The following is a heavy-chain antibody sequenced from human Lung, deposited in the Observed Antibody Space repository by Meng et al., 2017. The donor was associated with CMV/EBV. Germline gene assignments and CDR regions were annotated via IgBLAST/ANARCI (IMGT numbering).Heavy chain of an antibody. CDR1: GFTFDDHA. CDR2: ISWNSGNM. V-gene: IGHV3-9*01. Sequence: GGSXRLXCVASGFTFDDHAMHWVRQAPGKGLEWVSGISWNSGNMGYADSVKGRFTISRDNAKNSLYLQMDNLGTEDTALYYCVRDRNYGVYLGSDYWGQGKXVTVSS. CDR3: VRDRNYGVYLGSDY. D-gene: IGHD4-17*01. J-gene: IGHJ4*02.